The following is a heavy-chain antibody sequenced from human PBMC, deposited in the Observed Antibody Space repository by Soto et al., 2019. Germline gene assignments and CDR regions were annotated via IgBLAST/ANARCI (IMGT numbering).Heavy chain of an antibody. CDR1: GFNFSPYS. CDR2: IKGDGTTT. J-gene: IGHJ3*02. V-gene: IGHV3-74*01. Sequence: EAHLVESGGGLPQPGGSLRLSCVASGFNFSPYSMAWVRQGPGRGLEWVSHIKGDGTTTAYADSVRGRVIISRDNGRNTLFLQMNSLRDEDTAVYYCVRDRGTPDSFDIWGQGTTVIVSS. D-gene: IGHD1-26*01. CDR3: VRDRGTPDSFDI.